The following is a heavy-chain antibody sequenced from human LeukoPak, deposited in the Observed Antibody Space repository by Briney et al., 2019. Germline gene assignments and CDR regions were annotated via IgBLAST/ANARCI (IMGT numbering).Heavy chain of an antibody. CDR2: IYPGDSET. Sequence: GESLKISCEGSVYTFNTYWIGWVRQIPGKGLEWMGLIYPGDSETRYSPSFQGQVTFSADRSITTAYLQWSSLKASDTAISYCARQAVRHRTNSFDYWGQGTLVTVSS. J-gene: IGHJ4*02. D-gene: IGHD1-1*01. CDR3: ARQAVRHRTNSFDY. V-gene: IGHV5-51*01. CDR1: VYTFNTYW.